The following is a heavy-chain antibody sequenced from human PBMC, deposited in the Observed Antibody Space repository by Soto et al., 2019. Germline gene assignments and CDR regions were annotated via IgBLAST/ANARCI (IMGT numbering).Heavy chain of an antibody. J-gene: IGHJ4*02. D-gene: IGHD1-1*01. CDR1: RFTFSDYY. Sequence: SLRLSCAASRFTFSDYYMSWIRQAPGKGLEWVSYISSSSSYTNYADSVKGRLTISRDNAKISVFLEMSDLRSDDTAVYYCAANWNFGLNFWGQGTLVTVSS. CDR3: AANWNFGLNF. CDR2: ISSSSSYT. V-gene: IGHV3-11*03.